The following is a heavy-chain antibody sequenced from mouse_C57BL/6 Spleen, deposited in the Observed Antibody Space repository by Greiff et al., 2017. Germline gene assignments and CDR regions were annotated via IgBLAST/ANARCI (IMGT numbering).Heavy chain of an antibody. J-gene: IGHJ4*01. D-gene: IGHD2-4*01. Sequence: QVQLQQPGAELVRPGTSVKLSCKASGYTFTSYWMHWVKQRPGQGLEWIGVIDPSDSYTNYNQKFKGKATLTVDTSSSTAYMQLSSLTSEASAVYYCAREGDYDDYAMDYWGQGTSVTVSS. CDR2: IDPSDSYT. CDR3: AREGDYDDYAMDY. CDR1: GYTFTSYW. V-gene: IGHV1-59*01.